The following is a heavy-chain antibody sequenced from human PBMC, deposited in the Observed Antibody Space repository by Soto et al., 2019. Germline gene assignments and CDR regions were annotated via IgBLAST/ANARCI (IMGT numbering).Heavy chain of an antibody. D-gene: IGHD2-15*01. CDR3: ATVFGGYFDY. V-gene: IGHV3-23*01. Sequence: GGSLSLSCAASGFTFSISAMSWVRKAPGKGLEWVSLISVPGGSANYADSLRGRFTISIDNSKNPVCLQMNSLRAEDTAVYFCATVFGGYFDYWGLGTLVTVSS. CDR1: GFTFSISA. CDR2: ISVPGGSA. J-gene: IGHJ4*02.